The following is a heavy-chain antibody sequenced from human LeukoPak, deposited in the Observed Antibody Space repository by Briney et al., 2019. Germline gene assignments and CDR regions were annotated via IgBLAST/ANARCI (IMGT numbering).Heavy chain of an antibody. Sequence: GASLKISCKGSGSNFTISWIGWMRQMPGKGLEWMGTIYAGDSDTRYRPSFQGQVTMSADKSISTAYLQWSSLKASDTAMYYCARQAYYDSSRYYLFDSWGQGTLVTVSS. CDR3: ARQAYYDSSRYYLFDS. CDR1: GSNFTISW. V-gene: IGHV5-51*01. CDR2: IYAGDSDT. D-gene: IGHD3-22*01. J-gene: IGHJ4*02.